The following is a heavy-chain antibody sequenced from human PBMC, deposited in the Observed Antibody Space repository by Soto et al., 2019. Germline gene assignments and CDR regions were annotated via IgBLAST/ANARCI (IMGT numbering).Heavy chain of an antibody. D-gene: IGHD3-3*01. J-gene: IGHJ6*02. CDR2: MNPNSGNT. Sequence: GSSVKVSCKASGYTFTSYDINWVRQATGQGLEWMGWMNPNSGNTGYAQKFQGRVTMTRNTSISTAYMELSSLRSEDTAVYYCARLLTYTIFGVVYGMDVWGQGTKVTVSS. V-gene: IGHV1-8*01. CDR3: ARLLTYTIFGVVYGMDV. CDR1: GYTFTSYD.